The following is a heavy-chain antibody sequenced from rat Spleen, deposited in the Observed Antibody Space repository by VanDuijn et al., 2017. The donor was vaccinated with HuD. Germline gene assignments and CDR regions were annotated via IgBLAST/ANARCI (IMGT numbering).Heavy chain of an antibody. Sequence: EVQLVESGGGLVQPGGSLKLSCVASGFTFNNFWMTWIRQAPGKGLEWVASITHTGGSTYYPDSVKGRFTISRDNAKNTLYLQINSLRSEDTATYYCTRERNWAFDHWGQGVMVTVSS. CDR1: GFTFNNFW. CDR2: ITHTGGST. J-gene: IGHJ2*01. CDR3: TRERNWAFDH. V-gene: IGHV5-31*01. D-gene: IGHD5-1*01.